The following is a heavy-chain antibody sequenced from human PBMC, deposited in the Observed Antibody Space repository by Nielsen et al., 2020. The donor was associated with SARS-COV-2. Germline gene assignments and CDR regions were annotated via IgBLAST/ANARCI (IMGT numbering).Heavy chain of an antibody. J-gene: IGHJ6*02. Sequence: GESLKISCAASGFTFSSYWMSWVRQAPGKGLEWVANIKQDGSEKYYVDSVKGRYTISRDSAKNSLYLQMNSLRAEDTAVYYCAREVRFLEWFSPMDVWGQGTTVTVSS. CDR3: AREVRFLEWFSPMDV. V-gene: IGHV3-7*01. CDR2: IKQDGSEK. CDR1: GFTFSSYW. D-gene: IGHD3-3*01.